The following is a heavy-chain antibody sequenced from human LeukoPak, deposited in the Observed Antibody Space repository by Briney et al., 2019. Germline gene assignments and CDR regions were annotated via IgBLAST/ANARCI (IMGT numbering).Heavy chain of an antibody. D-gene: IGHD6-13*01. J-gene: IGHJ4*02. CDR2: TYYRSKRYN. CDR3: AREQESSWEGGLFDY. CDR1: GDSVSSNSAA. Sequence: SQTLSLTCAISGDSVSSNSAAWNWIRQSPSRGLEWLGRTYYRSKRYNDYAVSVKSRITINPDTSKNQFSLQLNSVTPEDTAVYYCAREQESSWEGGLFDYWGQGTLVTVSS. V-gene: IGHV6-1*01.